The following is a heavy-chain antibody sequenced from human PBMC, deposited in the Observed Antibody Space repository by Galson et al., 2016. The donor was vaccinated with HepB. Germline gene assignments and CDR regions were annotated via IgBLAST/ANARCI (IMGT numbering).Heavy chain of an antibody. Sequence: SLRLSCAASGFTFSSFAMTWVRQAPGKGLEWVSSLSGSADKSFYVDSLKGRFTISRDNFNNTVFLQMNSLRAEDTAVYYCARRPVSGAAGYYHGMDVWGQGTTVIVAS. CDR3: ARRPVSGAAGYYHGMDV. CDR2: LSGSADKS. CDR1: GFTFSSFA. J-gene: IGHJ6*02. D-gene: IGHD6-25*01. V-gene: IGHV3-23*01.